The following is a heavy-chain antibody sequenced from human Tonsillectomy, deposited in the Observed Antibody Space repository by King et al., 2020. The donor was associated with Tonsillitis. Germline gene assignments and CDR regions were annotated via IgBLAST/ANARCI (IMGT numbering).Heavy chain of an antibody. D-gene: IGHD3-10*01. Sequence: QLVQSGGGVLRPGGSLRLSCAGSGFKFDDYGMAWVRQAPGKGLEWVSGINWNGGSTAYADSVKGRFTISRDNEKNSLYLQMNSLRAEDTAVYHCARGPYYGSGTYYNRYFDNWGQGTLVTAPS. V-gene: IGHV3-20*01. J-gene: IGHJ4*02. CDR1: GFKFDDYG. CDR2: INWNGGST. CDR3: ARGPYYGSGTYYNRYFDN.